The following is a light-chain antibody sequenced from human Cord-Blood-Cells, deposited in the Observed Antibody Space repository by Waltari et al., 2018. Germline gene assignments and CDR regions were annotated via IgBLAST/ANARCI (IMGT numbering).Light chain of an antibody. J-gene: IGLJ3*02. CDR1: SSDVGGYNL. CDR3: CSYAGSSTWV. CDR2: EAS. Sequence: QSALTQPASVSGSPGQSITISCTGTSSDVGGYNLVSWYQQPPGKAPKLMIYEASQRPSGVPNRFSGSKSGNTASLTISGRQAEDGADYYCCSYAGSSTWVFGGGTKLTVL. V-gene: IGLV2-23*01.